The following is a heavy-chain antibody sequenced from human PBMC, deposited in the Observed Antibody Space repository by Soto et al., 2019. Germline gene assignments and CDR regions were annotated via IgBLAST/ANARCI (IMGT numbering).Heavy chain of an antibody. D-gene: IGHD3-3*01. CDR1: GFSLSTSGVG. V-gene: IGHV2-5*01. CDR2: IYWNDDK. CDR3: AHSYYDFWSGLNYYGMDV. Sequence: SGPTLVKPTQTLTLTCTFSGFSLSTSGVGVGWIRQPPGKALEWLALIYWNDDKRYSPSLKSRLTITKDTSKNQVVLTMTNMDPVDTATYYCAHSYYDFWSGLNYYGMDVWGQGTTVTVSS. J-gene: IGHJ6*02.